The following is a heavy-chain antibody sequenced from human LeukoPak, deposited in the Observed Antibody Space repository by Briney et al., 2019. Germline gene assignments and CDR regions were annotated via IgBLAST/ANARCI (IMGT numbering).Heavy chain of an antibody. J-gene: IGHJ4*02. CDR2: IYYSGST. Sequence: SETLSLTCTVPGGSISSYYWSWIRQPPGKGLEWIGYIYYSGSTNYNPSLKSRVTRSVDTSKNQFSLKLSSVTAADTAVYYCARTDPFYYFDYWGQGTLVTVSS. CDR3: ARTDPFYYFDY. CDR1: GGSISSYY. V-gene: IGHV4-59*01.